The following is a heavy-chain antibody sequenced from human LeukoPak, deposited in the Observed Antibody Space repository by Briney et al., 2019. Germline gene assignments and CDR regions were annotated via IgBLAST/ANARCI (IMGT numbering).Heavy chain of an antibody. V-gene: IGHV4-38-2*01. CDR1: GYSIRNGDY. Sequence: SSETLSLTCVVSGYSIRNGDYWGWIRQSPGKGLEWIASMYNSVSIHYNPSLKSRVTILVDTSKNEFSLKMGSVTAADTAVYYCARNSSSGFFDYWGQGTLATVSS. CDR2: MYNSVSI. J-gene: IGHJ4*02. CDR3: ARNSSSGFFDY. D-gene: IGHD6-6*01.